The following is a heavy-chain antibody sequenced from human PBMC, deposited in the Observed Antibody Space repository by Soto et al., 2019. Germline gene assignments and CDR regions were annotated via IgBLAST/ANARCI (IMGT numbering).Heavy chain of an antibody. CDR2: VYNDGDTT. J-gene: IGHJ4*02. V-gene: IGHV3-74*03. CDR3: EIRPGYSTGGDY. Sequence: VHLVECGGGLVQPGGSLRLSCAASGLTFRTYWVIWVRQAPGKGLVWVSRVYNDGDTTMHAASVTGRFTISRDNAKNTVYLQMSGLRVEDTAMYYCEIRPGYSTGGDYWGQGTLVTVSS. D-gene: IGHD2-15*01. CDR1: GLTFRTYW.